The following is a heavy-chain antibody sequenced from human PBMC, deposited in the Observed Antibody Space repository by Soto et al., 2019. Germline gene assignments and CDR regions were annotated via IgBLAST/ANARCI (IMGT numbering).Heavy chain of an antibody. CDR3: AKYSSSTTYMDV. CDR2: IYSGGST. V-gene: IGHV3-53*04. CDR1: TVSSNY. D-gene: IGHD6-13*01. J-gene: IGHJ6*03. Sequence: TVSSNYMSWVRQAPGKGLEWVSVIYSGGSTYYADSVKGRFTISRHNSKNTLYLQMNSLRAEDTAVYYCAKYSSSTTYMDVWGKGTTVTVSS.